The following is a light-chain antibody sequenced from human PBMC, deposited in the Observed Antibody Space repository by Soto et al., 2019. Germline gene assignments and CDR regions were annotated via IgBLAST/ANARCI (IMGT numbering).Light chain of an antibody. J-gene: IGKJ3*01. CDR3: QHYGSSPFT. CDR1: QSVTSSY. V-gene: IGKV3-20*01. Sequence: EIVLTQSPGTLSLSPGERATLSCRASQSVTSSYLAWYQQKPGQAPTLLIYGASSRATGIPDRFSGSGSGTASTLTISRLEPEDFAVYYCQHYGSSPFTFGPGTKVDIK. CDR2: GAS.